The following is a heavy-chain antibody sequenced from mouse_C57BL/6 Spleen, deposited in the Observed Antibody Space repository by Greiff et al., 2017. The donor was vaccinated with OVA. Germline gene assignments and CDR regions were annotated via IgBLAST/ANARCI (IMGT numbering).Heavy chain of an antibody. D-gene: IGHD2-3*01. J-gene: IGHJ4*01. V-gene: IGHV8-12*01. CDR3: ARTFYDGYYLYAMDY. CDR2: IYWDDDK. CDR1: GFSLSTSGMG. Sequence: QVQLKESGPGILQSSQTLSLTCSFSGFSLSTSGMGVSWIRQPSGKGLEWLAHIYWDDDKRYNPSLKSRLTISKDTSRNQVFLKITSVDTADTATYYCARTFYDGYYLYAMDYWGQGTSVTVSS.